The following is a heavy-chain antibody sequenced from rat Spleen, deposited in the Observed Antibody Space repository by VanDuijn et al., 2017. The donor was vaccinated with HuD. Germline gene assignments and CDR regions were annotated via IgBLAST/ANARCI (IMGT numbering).Heavy chain of an antibody. Sequence: VQLKESGPTLVQPSQTLSLTCTVTGFSLTSYNVHWVRQPPGKGLEWIASITNTGGSTYYPDSVKGRFTISRDNAKTTLYLQMNSLWSEDTATYYCAREADKPFHYFDYWGQGVMVTVSS. CDR2: ITNTGGST. J-gene: IGHJ2*01. CDR1: GFSLTSYN. D-gene: IGHD1-6*01. V-gene: IGHV5-31*01. CDR3: AREADKPFHYFDY.